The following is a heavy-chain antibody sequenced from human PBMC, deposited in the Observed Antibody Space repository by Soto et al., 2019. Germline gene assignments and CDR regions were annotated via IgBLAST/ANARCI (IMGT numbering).Heavy chain of an antibody. CDR2: ISAYNGNT. J-gene: IGHJ4*02. V-gene: IGHV1-18*04. D-gene: IGHD3-3*01. CDR3: ARDQIRSLEWLYYFDY. Sequence: RASVKVSCKASGYTFTSYGISWVRQAPGQGLEWMGWISAYNGNTNYAQKLQGRVTMTTDTSTSTAYMELRSLRSDDTAVYYCARDQIRSLEWLYYFDYWGQGTLVTVSS. CDR1: GYTFTSYG.